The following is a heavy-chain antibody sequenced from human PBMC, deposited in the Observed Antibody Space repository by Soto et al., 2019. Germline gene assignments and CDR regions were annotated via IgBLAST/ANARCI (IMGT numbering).Heavy chain of an antibody. J-gene: IGHJ4*02. CDR3: AKDGKGGGYDYGIVDY. CDR1: GFTFSSYA. D-gene: IGHD5-12*01. CDR2: ISGSGGST. V-gene: IGHV3-23*01. Sequence: EVQLLESGGGLVQPGGSLRLSCAASGFTFSSYAMSWVRQAPGKGLEWVSAISGSGGSTYYADSVKGRFTISRDNSKNTLYLQMNILRAEDMAVYYCAKDGKGGGYDYGIVDYWGQGTLVTVSS.